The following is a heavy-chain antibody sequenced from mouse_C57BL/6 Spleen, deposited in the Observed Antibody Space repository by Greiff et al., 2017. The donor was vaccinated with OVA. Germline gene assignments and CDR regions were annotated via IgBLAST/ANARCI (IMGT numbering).Heavy chain of an antibody. CDR2: IDPENGDT. V-gene: IGHV14-4*01. CDR1: GFNIKDDY. D-gene: IGHD1-1*02. J-gene: IGHJ3*01. Sequence: VQLQQSGAELVRPGASVKLSCTASGFNIKDDYMHWVKQRPEQGLEWIGWIDPENGDTEYASKFQGKATRTADTSSNTAYLQLSSLTSEDTAVYYCTTGWPSWFAYWGQGTLVTVSA. CDR3: TTGWPSWFAY.